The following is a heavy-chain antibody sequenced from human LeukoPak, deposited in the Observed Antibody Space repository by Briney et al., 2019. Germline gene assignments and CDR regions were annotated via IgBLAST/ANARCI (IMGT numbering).Heavy chain of an antibody. CDR3: ARGGVGVLHCWGEGAQVSDP. CDR2: IYSGGST. V-gene: IGHV3-53*01. D-gene: IGHD1-26*01. Sequence: PGGSLRLSCAASGITVCSNYMSWVPQAPGKGLERVSLIYSGGSTYSADSVQGRFTIYRDNSKNALYLQMNGLRDEYTAVYYCARGGVGVLHCWGEGAQVSDP. J-gene: IGHJ5*02. CDR1: GITVCSNY.